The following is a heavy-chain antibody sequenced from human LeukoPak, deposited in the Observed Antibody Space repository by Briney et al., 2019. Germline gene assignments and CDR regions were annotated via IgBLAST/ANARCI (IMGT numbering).Heavy chain of an antibody. CDR2: INPSGGST. CDR1: GYTFSNYE. J-gene: IGHJ4*02. D-gene: IGHD3-10*01. CDR3: ARDFYGFGSGTYDY. Sequence: ASVKVSCKASGYTFSNYEITWMRQAPGQGLEWMGIINPSGGSTSYAQKFQGRVTMTRDTSTSTVYMELSSLRSEDTAVYYCARDFYGFGSGTYDYWGQGTLVTVSS. V-gene: IGHV1-46*01.